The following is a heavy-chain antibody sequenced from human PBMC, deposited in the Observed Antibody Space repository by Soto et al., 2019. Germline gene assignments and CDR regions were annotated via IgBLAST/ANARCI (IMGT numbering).Heavy chain of an antibody. V-gene: IGHV5-51*01. Sequence: GESLKISCKASGYSFANYWIGWVCQKPGKGLEWMGVIYPGDSETTYSPSFEGQVIISVTKSITTVFLQWSSLRASDTAMYYCARQIYDSDTGPNFQYYFDSWGQGTPVTVS. CDR3: ARQIYDSDTGPNFQYYFDS. CDR1: GYSFANYW. CDR2: IYPGDSET. J-gene: IGHJ4*02. D-gene: IGHD3-22*01.